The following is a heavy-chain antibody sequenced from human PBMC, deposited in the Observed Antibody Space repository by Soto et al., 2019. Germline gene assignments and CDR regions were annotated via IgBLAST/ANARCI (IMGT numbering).Heavy chain of an antibody. CDR2: INVYNGNT. J-gene: IGHJ5*02. Sequence: ASVKVYCKASGDTFSSYAISWVRQEKGQGLEWMGWINVYNGNTKYAQKVQGRVTMTTDTSTSTAYMELRSLRSDDTAVYYCARGVGSGSYYNQYNWFDPWGQGTLVTVSS. V-gene: IGHV1-18*01. CDR1: GDTFSSYA. D-gene: IGHD3-10*01. CDR3: ARGVGSGSYYNQYNWFDP.